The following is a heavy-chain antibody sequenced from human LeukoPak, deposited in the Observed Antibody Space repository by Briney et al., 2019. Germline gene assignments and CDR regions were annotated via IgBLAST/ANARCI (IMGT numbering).Heavy chain of an antibody. CDR1: GGSISSSSYY. CDR3: ARRPRRGATTRRDFQH. J-gene: IGHJ1*01. CDR2: IYYNGST. D-gene: IGHD1-26*01. Sequence: SETLSLTCTVSGGSISSSSYYWGWIRQPPGKGLEWIGSIYYNGSTYYNPSLKSRVTISVDTSKNQFSLKLSSVTAADAAVYYCARRPRRGATTRRDFQHWGQGTLVTVSS. V-gene: IGHV4-39*01.